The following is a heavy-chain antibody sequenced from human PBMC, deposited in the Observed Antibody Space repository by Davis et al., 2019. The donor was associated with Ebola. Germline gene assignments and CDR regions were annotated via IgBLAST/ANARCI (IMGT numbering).Heavy chain of an antibody. CDR1: GGSINSGDYY. CDR2: IYYSGGA. CDR3: ARILPNIGFCTNGICPSFDS. J-gene: IGHJ4*02. V-gene: IGHV4-30-4*08. Sequence: PSETLSLTCTVSGGSINSGDYYWSWIRQPPGKGLEWIGYIYYSGGAAYNPSLKTRVAMSVPTSRNQFSLNLRSVTAADTAVYYCARILPNIGFCTNGICPSFDSWGPGTLVTVSS. D-gene: IGHD2-8*01.